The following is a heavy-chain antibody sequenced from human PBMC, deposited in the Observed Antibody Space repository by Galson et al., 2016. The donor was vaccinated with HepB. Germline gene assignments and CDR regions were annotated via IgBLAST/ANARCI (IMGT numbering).Heavy chain of an antibody. J-gene: IGHJ4*02. V-gene: IGHV1-18*01. CDR1: GYTFTTQS. D-gene: IGHD3-22*01. CDR3: ARGTHDRSAEFYFDN. Sequence: CKASGYTFTTQSFTWVRQAPGQGLQWMGWISTYNGNTNYAQKLQGRVTMTTDTSTANAYMELRSLTSDATAVYYCARGTHDRSAEFYFDNWGQGTQVTVSS. CDR2: ISTYNGNT.